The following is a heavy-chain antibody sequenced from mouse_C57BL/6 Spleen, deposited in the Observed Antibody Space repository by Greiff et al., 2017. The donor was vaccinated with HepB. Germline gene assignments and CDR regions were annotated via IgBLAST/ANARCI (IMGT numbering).Heavy chain of an antibody. CDR2: INPYNGGT. CDR3: ARSRTYSNYWYFDV. J-gene: IGHJ1*03. V-gene: IGHV1-19*01. D-gene: IGHD2-5*01. Sequence: VQLQQSGPVLVKPGASVKMSCKASGYTFTDYYMNWVKQSHGKSLEWIGVINPYNGGTSYNQKFKGKATLTVDKSSSTAYMELNSLTSEDSAVYYCARSRTYSNYWYFDVWGTGTTVTVSS. CDR1: GYTFTDYY.